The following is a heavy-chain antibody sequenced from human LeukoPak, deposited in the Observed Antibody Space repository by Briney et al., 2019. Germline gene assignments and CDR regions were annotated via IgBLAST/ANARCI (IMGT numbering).Heavy chain of an antibody. Sequence: GESLKISFKGSGCSFTSYWIGWVRQMPGKGLEWMGIIYPGDSDTRYSPSFQGQVTISADKSISTAYLQWSSLKASDTAMYYCARRAPYCGGDCYSLFDYWGQGTLVTVSS. CDR2: IYPGDSDT. CDR3: ARRAPYCGGDCYSLFDY. J-gene: IGHJ4*02. V-gene: IGHV5-51*01. CDR1: GCSFTSYW. D-gene: IGHD2-21*02.